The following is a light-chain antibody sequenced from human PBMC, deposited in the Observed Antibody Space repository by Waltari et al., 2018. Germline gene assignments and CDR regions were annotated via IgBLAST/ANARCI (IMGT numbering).Light chain of an antibody. V-gene: IGKV1-5*03. CDR3: QQYNSYWT. J-gene: IGKJ1*01. Sequence: DIQMTQSPSTLSASVGDRVTITCRGSQSTSSWLAWYQQKQGKAPKLLIYKASSLESGVPSRFSGSGSGTEFTLTISSLQPDDFATYYCQQYNSYWTFGQGTKVEIK. CDR2: KAS. CDR1: QSTSSW.